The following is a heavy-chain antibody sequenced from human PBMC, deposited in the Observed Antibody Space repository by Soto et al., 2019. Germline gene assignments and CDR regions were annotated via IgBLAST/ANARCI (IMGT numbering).Heavy chain of an antibody. J-gene: IGHJ4*02. CDR1: GYTFTSYG. V-gene: IGHV1-18*01. Sequence: ASVKVSCKASGYTFTSYGISWVRQAPGQGLEWMGWISAYDGNTNYAQKLQGRVTITADESTSTAYMELSSLRSEDTAVYYCARSGSGSYYIPNLDYWGQGTLVTVSS. CDR3: ARSGSGSYYIPNLDY. CDR2: ISAYDGNT. D-gene: IGHD3-10*01.